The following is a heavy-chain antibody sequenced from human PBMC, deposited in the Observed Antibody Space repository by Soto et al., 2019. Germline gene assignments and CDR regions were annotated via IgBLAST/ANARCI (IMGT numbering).Heavy chain of an antibody. V-gene: IGHV1-2*04. CDR2: INPNSGGT. J-gene: IGHJ4*02. CDR1: GYTFTGYY. CDR3: ARGIAAAGTTNFDY. D-gene: IGHD6-13*01. Sequence: GASVKVSCKASGYTFTGYYMHWVRQAPGQGLEWMGWINPNSGGTNYAQKFQGWVTMTRDTSISTAYMELSRLRSDDTAVYYCARGIAAAGTTNFDYWGQGTLVTVSS.